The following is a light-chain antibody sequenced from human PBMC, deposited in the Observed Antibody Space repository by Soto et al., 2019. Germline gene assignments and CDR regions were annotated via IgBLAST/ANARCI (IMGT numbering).Light chain of an antibody. CDR2: GAS. J-gene: IGKJ4*01. CDR1: QSVSSNY. V-gene: IGKV3-20*01. Sequence: EIVMTQSPATLSVSPGARAPLSCRARQSVSSNYLAWYQQKPGQAPRLLIYGASTRATGIPDRFSGSGSGTDFTLTISRLEPEDFAVYYCQQYGNSPPITFGGGTKVDIK. CDR3: QQYGNSPPIT.